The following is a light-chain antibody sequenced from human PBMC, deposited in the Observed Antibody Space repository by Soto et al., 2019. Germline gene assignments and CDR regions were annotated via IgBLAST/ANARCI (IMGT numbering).Light chain of an antibody. CDR1: QSVSNK. J-gene: IGKJ4*01. V-gene: IGKV3-15*01. CDR2: DAS. CDR3: QQHTNWPLT. Sequence: VMTQSPGTMSVSPGERATLTCRASQSVSNKLAWYQQKRGQAPRLLIYDASTRATGVPTRFSGSGSGTEFTPTISSLQSEDFAVYYCQQHTNWPLTFGGGAKVEI.